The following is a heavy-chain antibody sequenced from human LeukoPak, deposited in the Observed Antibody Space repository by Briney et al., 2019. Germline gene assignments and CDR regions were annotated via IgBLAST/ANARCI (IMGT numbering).Heavy chain of an antibody. CDR2: INPNSGGT. V-gene: IGHV1-2*06. D-gene: IGHD6-13*01. J-gene: IGHJ4*02. CDR1: GYTFTGYY. CDR3: ARDFLRSVRQQLVRVAVEY. Sequence: ASVKVSCKASGYTFTGYYMHWVRQAPGQGLEWMGRINPNSGGTNYAQKFQGRVTMTRDTSISTAYMELSRLRSDDTAVYYCARDFLRSVRQQLVRVAVEYWGQGTLVTVSS.